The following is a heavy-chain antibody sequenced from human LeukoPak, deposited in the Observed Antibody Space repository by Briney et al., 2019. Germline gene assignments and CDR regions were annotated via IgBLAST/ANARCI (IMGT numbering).Heavy chain of an antibody. D-gene: IGHD2/OR15-2a*01. J-gene: IGHJ4*02. CDR3: VSFYEAY. Sequence: GSLRLSCAASGNYWMHWVRQAPGKGLVWVSHINSDGSWTSYADSVKGRFTISKDNAKNTVYLQMNNLRAEDTAVYYCVSFYEAYWGRGTQVTVSS. V-gene: IGHV3-74*01. CDR1: GNYW. CDR2: INSDGSWT.